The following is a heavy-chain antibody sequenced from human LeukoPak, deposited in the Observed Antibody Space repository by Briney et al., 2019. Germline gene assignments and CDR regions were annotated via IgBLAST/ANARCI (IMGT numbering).Heavy chain of an antibody. CDR3: ARAIVVVSSWYFDL. V-gene: IGHV3-48*01. D-gene: IGHD3-22*01. Sequence: GGSLRLSCAASGFTFSSYSMNWVRQAPGKGLEWVSYITSSSSTMYYADSVKGRFTISRDNAKNSLYLRMNSLRAEDTAVYYCARAIVVVSSWYFDLWGRGTLVTVSS. CDR1: GFTFSSYS. J-gene: IGHJ2*01. CDR2: ITSSSSTM.